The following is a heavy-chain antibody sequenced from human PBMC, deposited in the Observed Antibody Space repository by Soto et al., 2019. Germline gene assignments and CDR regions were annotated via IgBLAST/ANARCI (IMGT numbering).Heavy chain of an antibody. Sequence: GVALSLSKSASACTFSSYAMHWGRQAPGQGLEWVAVISYDGSNKYYADSVKGRFTISRDNSKNTLYLQMNSLRAEDPAVYYWSCDTAQPDHNWFAP. CDR2: ISYDGSNK. CDR1: ACTFSSYA. D-gene: IGHD6-13*01. V-gene: IGHV3-30-3*01. CDR3: SCDTAQPDHNWFAP. J-gene: IGHJ5*02.